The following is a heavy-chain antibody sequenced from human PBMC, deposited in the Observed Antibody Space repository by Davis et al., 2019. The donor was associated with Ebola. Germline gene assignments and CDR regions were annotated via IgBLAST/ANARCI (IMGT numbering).Heavy chain of an antibody. D-gene: IGHD3-3*01. Sequence: PSETLSLTCTVSGASISSSGYYWGWIRQPPGMGLEWIGSIFFSGSTYYNPSLKSRVTISVDTSKNQFSLKLNSVTATDTAVYYCAGLLRSLEWGDYWGQGALVTVSS. CDR3: AGLLRSLEWGDY. J-gene: IGHJ4*02. CDR1: GASISSSGYY. CDR2: IFFSGST. V-gene: IGHV4-39*01.